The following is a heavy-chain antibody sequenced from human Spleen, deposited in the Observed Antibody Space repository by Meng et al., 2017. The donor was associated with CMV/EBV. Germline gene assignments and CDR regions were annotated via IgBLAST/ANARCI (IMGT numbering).Heavy chain of an antibody. CDR3: ARASGSTVTFDY. Sequence: CNVSGGSISSGGYYWSWIRQHPGKGLEWIGYIYYSGSSYYTPSLKSRVTISLDTSKNQFSLNLRSVTAADTAVYFCARASGSTVTFDYWGQGTLVTVSS. CDR2: IYYSGSS. V-gene: IGHV4-31*03. D-gene: IGHD4-17*01. CDR1: GGSISSGGYY. J-gene: IGHJ4*02.